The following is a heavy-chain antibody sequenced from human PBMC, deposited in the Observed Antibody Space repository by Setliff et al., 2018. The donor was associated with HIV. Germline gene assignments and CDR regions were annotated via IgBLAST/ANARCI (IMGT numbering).Heavy chain of an antibody. J-gene: IGHJ6*02. Sequence: ASVKVPCKAAGSTFTSYDISWVRQAPGQGLEWMGWISAYKGNTNYAQKLQGRVTMTTDTSTSTAYLELRSLRSDDTAVYYCAREIGDYCDSSGYYPPTDYYYGMDVWGQGTTVTVSS. V-gene: IGHV1-18*01. D-gene: IGHD3-22*01. CDR1: GSTFTSYD. CDR3: AREIGDYCDSSGYYPPTDYYYGMDV. CDR2: ISAYKGNT.